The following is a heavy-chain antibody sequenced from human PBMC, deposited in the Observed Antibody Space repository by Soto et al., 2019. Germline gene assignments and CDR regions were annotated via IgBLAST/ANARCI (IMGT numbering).Heavy chain of an antibody. CDR1: GGTFSSYA. J-gene: IGHJ4*02. D-gene: IGHD2-8*01. CDR3: ASGPVFEGYCTNGVCYLFDY. V-gene: IGHV1-69*13. Sequence: APVKVSCKASGGTFSSYAISWVRQAPGQGLEWMGGIIPIFGTANYAQKFQGRVTITADESTSTAYMELSSLRSEDTAVYYCASGPVFEGYCTNGVCYLFDYWGQGTLVTVSS. CDR2: IIPIFGTA.